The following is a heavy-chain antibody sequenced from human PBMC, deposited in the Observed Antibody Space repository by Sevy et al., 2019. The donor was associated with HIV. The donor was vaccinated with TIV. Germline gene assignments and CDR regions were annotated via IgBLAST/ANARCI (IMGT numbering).Heavy chain of an antibody. CDR1: GYTFSNYG. CDR2: ISGYNGNT. J-gene: IGHJ4*02. CDR3: VRDESFSLIVVDPDY. V-gene: IGHV1-18*01. Sequence: ASVKVSCQASGYTFSNYGVTWVRQAPGQGLEWMGWISGYNGNTKHTQKFQDRVIMTTDTATSTAYMELRSLRSDDTAVYYCVRDESFSLIVVDPDYWGQGTLVTVSS. D-gene: IGHD3-22*01.